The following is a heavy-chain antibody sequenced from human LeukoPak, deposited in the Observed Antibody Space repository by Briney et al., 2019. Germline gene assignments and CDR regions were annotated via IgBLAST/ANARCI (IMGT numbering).Heavy chain of an antibody. D-gene: IGHD6-13*01. CDR2: IYPGDSDT. CDR1: GYSFTSYW. CDR3: ARMVDPYCSSWYAY. J-gene: IGHJ4*02. V-gene: IGHV5-51*01. Sequence: GESLKISCKGSGYSFTSYWIGWVRQMPGKGLEWMGIIYPGDSDTRYSPSFQGQVTISADKSISTAYLPCSSLKASDTAMYYCARMVDPYCSSWYAYGGQGTLVTVSS.